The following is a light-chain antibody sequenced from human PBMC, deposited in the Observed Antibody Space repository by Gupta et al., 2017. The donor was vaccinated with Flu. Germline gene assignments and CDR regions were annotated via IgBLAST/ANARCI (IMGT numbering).Light chain of an antibody. CDR2: EVT. CDR3: ASYTTTSTGV. CDR1: SSDVGGYSY. J-gene: IGLJ3*02. V-gene: IGLV2-14*01. Sequence: QSTLTQPASVSGSPGQSITISCTGTSSDVGGYSYVSWYQQHPGKAPKLMIYEVTDRPSGVSNRFSGSKSGNTASLTSSGLQAEDEADYFCASYTTTSTGVFGGGTKLTVL.